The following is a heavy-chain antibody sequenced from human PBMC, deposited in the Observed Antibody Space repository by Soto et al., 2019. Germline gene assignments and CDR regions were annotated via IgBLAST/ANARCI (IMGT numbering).Heavy chain of an antibody. J-gene: IGHJ5*02. Sequence: QVQLVQSGAELQKPGSSVKVSCKAAGGNFSDHGISWVRQAPGQGLEWMGGIIPLFGTTNYAHNFKGRVTITADESTSTVYMELTSLTFEDTAIYYCATARGTSWYNWFDPWGQGTLVIVSS. D-gene: IGHD2-2*01. CDR1: GGNFSDHG. CDR3: ATARGTSWYNWFDP. CDR2: IIPLFGTT. V-gene: IGHV1-69*01.